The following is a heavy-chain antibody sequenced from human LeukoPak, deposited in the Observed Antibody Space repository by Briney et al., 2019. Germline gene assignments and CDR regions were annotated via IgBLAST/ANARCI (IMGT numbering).Heavy chain of an antibody. J-gene: IGHJ4*02. Sequence: GGSLRLSCAASGFTFSNAWMSWVRQAPGKGLQWVGRIKSKTDGGTTDYAAPVKGRFTISRDDSKNTLYLQMNSLKTEDTAVYYCTTTGRVGDAFDSWGQGTLVTVSS. CDR3: TTTGRVGDAFDS. V-gene: IGHV3-15*01. CDR1: GFTFSNAW. CDR2: IKSKTDGGTT. D-gene: IGHD1-26*01.